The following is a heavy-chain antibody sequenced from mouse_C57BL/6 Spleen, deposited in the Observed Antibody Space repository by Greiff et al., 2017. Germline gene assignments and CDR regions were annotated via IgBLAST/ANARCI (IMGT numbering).Heavy chain of an antibody. Sequence: EVKVEESGGGLVKPGGSLKLSCAASGFTFSSYTMSWVRQTPEKRLEWVATISGGGGNTYYPDSVKGRFTLSRDNAKNTLYLQMSSLVSEDTALYYWARDGITTVVSHFAYWGQGTTLTVSS. D-gene: IGHD1-1*01. CDR2: ISGGGGNT. CDR3: ARDGITTVVSHFAY. CDR1: GFTFSSYT. J-gene: IGHJ2*01. V-gene: IGHV5-9*01.